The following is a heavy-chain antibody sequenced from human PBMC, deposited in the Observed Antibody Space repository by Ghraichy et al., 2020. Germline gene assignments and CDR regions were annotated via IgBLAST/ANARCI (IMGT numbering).Heavy chain of an antibody. Sequence: VSSISSSSSYIYYADSVKGRFTISRDNAKNSLYLQMNSLRAEDTAVYYCAREITRELRYFDWPSAFDIWGQFLIVTGSS. V-gene: IGHV3-21*01. J-gene: IGHJ3*02. D-gene: IGHD3-9*01. CDR2: ISSSSSYI. CDR3: AREITRELRYFDWPSAFDI.